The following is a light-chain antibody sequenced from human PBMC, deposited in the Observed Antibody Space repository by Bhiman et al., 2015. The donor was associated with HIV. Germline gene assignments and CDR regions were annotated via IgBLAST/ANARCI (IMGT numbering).Light chain of an antibody. CDR1: SSDVGGYNY. CDR3: CSYAGSSTVV. CDR2: EVN. Sequence: QSALTQPASVSGSPGQSITISCTGTSSDVGGYNYVSWYQQHPGKAPKLMIYEVNKRPSGVSNRFSGSKSANTASLTISGLQAEDEADYYCCSYAGSSTVVLGGGTKLTVL. V-gene: IGLV2-23*02. J-gene: IGLJ2*01.